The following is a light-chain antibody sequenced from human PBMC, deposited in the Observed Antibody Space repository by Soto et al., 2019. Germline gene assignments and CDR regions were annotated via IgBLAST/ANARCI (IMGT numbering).Light chain of an antibody. CDR1: QSVSSN. V-gene: IGKV3-15*01. Sequence: EIVMTQSPATLSVSPGERATLSCRASQSVSSNLAWYQQKPGQAPKLLVYGASTRATGIPARFSGSGSGTQSTITISRLQSEDFAVYYCQQHNNWPLTFGGGTKVEIK. CDR2: GAS. J-gene: IGKJ4*01. CDR3: QQHNNWPLT.